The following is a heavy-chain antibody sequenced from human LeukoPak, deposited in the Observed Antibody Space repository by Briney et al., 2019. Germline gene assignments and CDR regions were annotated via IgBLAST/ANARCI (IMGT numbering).Heavy chain of an antibody. CDR2: IKEDGSEK. V-gene: IGHV3-7*01. CDR1: GFTFSTYW. J-gene: IGHJ3*02. D-gene: IGHD3-10*01. CDR3: ARGPYYYYGSGSYGYRNAFDI. Sequence: PGGSLRLSCAASGFTFSTYWMNWVRQAPGKGLEWVANIKEDGSEKDYVDSVKGRFTISRDNAKNSLYLQMNSLRAEDTAVYYCARGPYYYYGSGSYGYRNAFDIWGQGTMVTVSS.